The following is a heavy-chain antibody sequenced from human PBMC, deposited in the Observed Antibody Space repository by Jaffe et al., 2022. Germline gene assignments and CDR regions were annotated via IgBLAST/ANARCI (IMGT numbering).Heavy chain of an antibody. V-gene: IGHV1-46*03. CDR3: ARLPYDYGDYEAAFDI. CDR1: GYTFTSYY. Sequence: QVQLVQSGAEVKKPGASVKVSCKASGYTFTSYYMHWVRQAPGQGLEWMGIINPSGGSTSYAQKFQGRVTMTRDTSTSTVYMELSSLRSEDTAVYYCARLPYDYGDYEAAFDIWGQGTMVTVSS. J-gene: IGHJ3*02. CDR2: INPSGGST. D-gene: IGHD4-17*01.